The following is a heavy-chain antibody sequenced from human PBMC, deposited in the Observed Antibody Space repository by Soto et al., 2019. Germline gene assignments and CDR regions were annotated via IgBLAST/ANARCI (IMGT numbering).Heavy chain of an antibody. V-gene: IGHV3-23*01. Sequence: EVQLLESGGGLVQPGGSLRLSCAASGFTFSSYAMSWVLQAPGKGLEWVSAISGSGRNTYYADSVKGRLTISRDNSKNTLYLQMNSLRAEDTALYCCEKEPSRRGGCFDSGAQGTLVTFSS. CDR3: EKEPSRRGGCFDS. J-gene: IGHJ4*02. CDR1: GFTFSSYA. D-gene: IGHD6-19*01. CDR2: ISGSGRNT.